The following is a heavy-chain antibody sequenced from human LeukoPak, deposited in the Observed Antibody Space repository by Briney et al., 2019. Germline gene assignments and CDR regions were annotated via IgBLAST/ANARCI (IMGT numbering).Heavy chain of an antibody. Sequence: GASVKVSCKTSGYTFTGYFMHWVRQAPGQGGQVLEWMGWVTPNSGNTKYAQTFQGRVTMTRDTSTSTAYMELRSLRSDATAVYYCARDYYDSSGYFLRGDYWGQGTLVTVSS. V-gene: IGHV1-2*02. D-gene: IGHD3-22*01. CDR1: GYTFTGYF. CDR3: ARDYYDSSGYFLRGDY. J-gene: IGHJ4*02. CDR2: VTPNSGNT.